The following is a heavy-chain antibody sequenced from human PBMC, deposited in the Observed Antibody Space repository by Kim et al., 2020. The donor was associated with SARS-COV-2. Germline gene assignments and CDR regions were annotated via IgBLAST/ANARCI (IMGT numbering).Heavy chain of an antibody. J-gene: IGHJ3*02. Sequence: PSLKSRVTISVDTSKNQFSLKLSSVTAADTAVYYCARHHRISRPGDAFDIWGQGTMVTVSS. V-gene: IGHV4-39*07. CDR3: ARHHRISRPGDAFDI. D-gene: IGHD2-15*01.